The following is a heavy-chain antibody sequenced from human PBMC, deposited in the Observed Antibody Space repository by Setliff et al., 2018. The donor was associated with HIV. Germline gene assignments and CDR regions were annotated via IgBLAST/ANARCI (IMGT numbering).Heavy chain of an antibody. CDR3: ARRSDWFDP. V-gene: IGHV4-4*09. J-gene: IGHJ5*02. CDR2: IYTSGST. Sequence: SETLSLTCTVSGDSISSYSWNWIRQPPGKGLEWIGYIYTSGSTNYDPSLKSRVTISVDTSKNQFSLKLASVTATDTAVYFCARRSDWFDPWGQGTLVTVSS. CDR1: GDSISSYS.